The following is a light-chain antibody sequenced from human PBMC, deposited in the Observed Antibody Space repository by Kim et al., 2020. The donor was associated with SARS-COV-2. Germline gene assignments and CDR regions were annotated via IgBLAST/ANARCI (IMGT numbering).Light chain of an antibody. CDR2: GKN. CDR3: DSWDSSGNHNVV. CDR1: SLKTYY. Sequence: SSELTHDPAVSVALGQTVRITCQGDSLKTYYATWYQQKPGQAPVRVIFGKNNRPSGIPHRFSGSNSGNTASLTITGAQAEDEADYYCDSWDSSGNHNVVFGGGTQLTVL. J-gene: IGLJ2*01. V-gene: IGLV3-19*02.